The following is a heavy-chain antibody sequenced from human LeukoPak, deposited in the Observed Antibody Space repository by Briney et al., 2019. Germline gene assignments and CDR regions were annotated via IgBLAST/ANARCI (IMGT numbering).Heavy chain of an antibody. V-gene: IGHV1-2*02. D-gene: IGHD3-22*01. CDR3: ARQYYYDSSGYLDY. Sequence: GASVKVSCKASGYTFTDYYMHWVRQAAGEGLEWMGWINPNSGGTNYAQKFQGRVTMTRDTSITTAYMDLSRLRSDDTAVYYCARQYYYDSSGYLDYWGQGTLVTVSS. CDR2: INPNSGGT. J-gene: IGHJ4*02. CDR1: GYTFTDYY.